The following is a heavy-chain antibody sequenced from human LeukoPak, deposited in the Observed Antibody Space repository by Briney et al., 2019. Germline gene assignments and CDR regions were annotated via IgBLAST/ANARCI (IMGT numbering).Heavy chain of an antibody. D-gene: IGHD3-3*01. Sequence: PGRSLRLSCAASGLTFSSYAMSWVRQAPGKGLEWVSAISGSGGSTYYADSVKGRFTISRDNSKNTLYLQMNSLRAEDTAVYYCAKDGGWYYDFWSGYYRYFDYWGQGTLVTVSS. CDR2: ISGSGGST. CDR1: GLTFSSYA. CDR3: AKDGGWYYDFWSGYYRYFDY. V-gene: IGHV3-23*01. J-gene: IGHJ4*02.